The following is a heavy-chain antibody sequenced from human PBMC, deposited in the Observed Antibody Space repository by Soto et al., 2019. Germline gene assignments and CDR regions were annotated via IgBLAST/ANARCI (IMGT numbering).Heavy chain of an antibody. D-gene: IGHD4-4*01. J-gene: IGHJ4*02. V-gene: IGHV3-7*03. CDR2: MNEDGSER. CDR1: GFSFISAG. CDR3: ARDRAYSRFDY. Sequence: EVQLVESGGGLVQPGGSLRLSCEVSGFSFISAGMPWIRQAPGKGLERVAIMNEDGSERYYVDSVKGRFTISRDNAKNALFLQMNSLRVEDTAVYFCARDRAYSRFDYWGQGSLVTVSS.